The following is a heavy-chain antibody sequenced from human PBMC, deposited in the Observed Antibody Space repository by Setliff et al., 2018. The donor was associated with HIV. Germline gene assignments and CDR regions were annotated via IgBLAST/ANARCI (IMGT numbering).Heavy chain of an antibody. CDR3: ARGYSYAYRIDY. CDR2: IWYDASGE. J-gene: IGHJ4*02. D-gene: IGHD3-16*01. V-gene: IGHV3-33*01. CDR1: GFSFSTYG. Sequence: PGGSLRLSCAASGFSFSTYGMYWVRQAPGKGLEWVAVIWYDASGEHYADSVKGRFTISRDNSKIILYLQMNSLRGDDTAVYFCARGYSYAYRIDYWGQGTLVTVSS.